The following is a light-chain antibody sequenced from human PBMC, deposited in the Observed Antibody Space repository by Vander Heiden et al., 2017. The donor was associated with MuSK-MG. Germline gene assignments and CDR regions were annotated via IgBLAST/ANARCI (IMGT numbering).Light chain of an antibody. CDR3: KIWHSSAAV. CDR2: YKSDSDK. CDR1: SGINVGAYR. V-gene: IGLV5-45*01. J-gene: IGLJ2*01. Sequence: QAVLTQPASLSAAPGASASLTCPLRSGINVGAYRIYWYQQKPGSPPQYLLRYKSDSDKQQGSGVPSRFSGSKDDSANAGVLLIAGLQSEDEADYYCKIWHSSAAVFGGGTKLTVL.